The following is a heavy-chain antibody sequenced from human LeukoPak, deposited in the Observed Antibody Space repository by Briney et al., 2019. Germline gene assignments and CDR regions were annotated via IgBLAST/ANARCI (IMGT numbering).Heavy chain of an antibody. CDR1: GFSLDTSGVG. D-gene: IGHD6-19*01. J-gene: IGHJ4*02. CDR3: PHMGSTGWFFYFDY. CDR2: IYWDDAK. V-gene: IGHV2-5*02. Sequence: ESGPTLVKPTRTLTLTCTFSGFSLDTSGVGVGWIRQPPGKALEWLALIYWDDAKRYNPSLESRLTVTRDTSKNQVVLTLTNMDTVDTATYFCPHMGSTGWFFYFDYWGQGSLVTVSS.